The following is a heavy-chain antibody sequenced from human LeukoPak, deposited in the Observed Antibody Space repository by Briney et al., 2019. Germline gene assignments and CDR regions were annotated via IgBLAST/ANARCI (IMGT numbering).Heavy chain of an antibody. CDR2: IYHSGST. J-gene: IGHJ5*02. CDR3: ARDYIVVVPADTYNWFEP. Sequence: SETLSLTCAVSGYSISSGYYWCLIRHPPGKVLELIGSIYHSGSTYYNPSLKSRVTISVDTSKNQFSLKLSSVPAADTAVYYCARDYIVVVPADTYNWFEPWGQGTLVPVSS. CDR1: GYSISSGYY. V-gene: IGHV4-38-2*02. D-gene: IGHD2-2*01.